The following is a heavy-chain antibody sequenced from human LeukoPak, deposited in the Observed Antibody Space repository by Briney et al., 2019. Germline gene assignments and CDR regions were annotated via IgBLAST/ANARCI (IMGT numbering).Heavy chain of an antibody. CDR3: ARLTYYYDSSGSHGAFDI. CDR1: GGSISSYY. V-gene: IGHV4-59*08. CDR2: IYYSGST. D-gene: IGHD3-22*01. J-gene: IGHJ3*02. Sequence: KPSETLSLTCTVSGGSISSYYWSWIRQPPGKGLEWIGYIYYSGSTNYNPSLKSRVTISVDTSKNQFSLKLSSVTAADTAVYYCARLTYYYDSSGSHGAFDIWGQGTTVTVSS.